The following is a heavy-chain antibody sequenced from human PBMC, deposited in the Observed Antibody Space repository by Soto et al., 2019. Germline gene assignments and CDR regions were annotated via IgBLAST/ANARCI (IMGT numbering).Heavy chain of an antibody. CDR1: GFTFSSYS. Sequence: PGGSLRLSCAASGFTFSSYSMNWVRQAPGKGLEWVSSISSSSSYIYYADSVKGRFTISRDNAKNSLYLQMNSLRAEDTAVYYCAREGVEMATIGYWGQGTLVTVSS. CDR3: AREGVEMATIGY. V-gene: IGHV3-21*01. CDR2: ISSSSSYI. D-gene: IGHD5-12*01. J-gene: IGHJ4*02.